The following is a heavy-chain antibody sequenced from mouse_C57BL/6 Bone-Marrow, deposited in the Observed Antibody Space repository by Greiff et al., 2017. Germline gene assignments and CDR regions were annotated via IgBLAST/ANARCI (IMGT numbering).Heavy chain of an antibody. D-gene: IGHD1-1*01. J-gene: IGHJ2*01. CDR1: GFTFKDYY. CDR3: TTLDYCKVY. Sequence: EVQLQQSGAELVRPGASVKMSCTASGFTFKDYYMHWVKQRPGQGLEWIGWIYPENGDTEYASKFKGKATITADKSSNTAYLQLSSLTSEDSAVYYCTTLDYCKVYWGQGTTLTVSS. CDR2: IYPENGDT. V-gene: IGHV14-4*01.